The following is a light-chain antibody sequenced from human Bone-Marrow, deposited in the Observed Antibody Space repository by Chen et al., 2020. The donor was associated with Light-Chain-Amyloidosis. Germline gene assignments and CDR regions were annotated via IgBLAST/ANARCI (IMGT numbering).Light chain of an antibody. CDR2: GKN. J-gene: IGLJ2*01. CDR1: SLRDYH. Sequence: SSELTQDPAVSVALGQTVRIACQGDSLRDYHTSWYQQRPGQAPVLVIYGKNNRPSEIPARFSGSSSGNTASLTITGAQAEDEADYFCHSRDSSAKQLAFGGGTKLTGL. V-gene: IGLV3-19*01. CDR3: HSRDSSAKQLA.